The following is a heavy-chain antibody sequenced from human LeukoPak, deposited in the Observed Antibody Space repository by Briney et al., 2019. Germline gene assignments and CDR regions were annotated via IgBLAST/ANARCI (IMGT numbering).Heavy chain of an antibody. CDR1: GFTFSNAW. Sequence: GGSLRLSCAASGFTFSNAWMSWVRQAPGKGLEWVGRIKSKTDGGTTDYAAPVKGRFTISRDDSKNTLYLQMNSLKTEDTAVYYCTTLPEEVRYFDWLSLYFDYWGQGTLVTVSS. V-gene: IGHV3-15*01. CDR2: IKSKTDGGTT. CDR3: TTLPEEVRYFDWLSLYFDY. J-gene: IGHJ4*02. D-gene: IGHD3-9*01.